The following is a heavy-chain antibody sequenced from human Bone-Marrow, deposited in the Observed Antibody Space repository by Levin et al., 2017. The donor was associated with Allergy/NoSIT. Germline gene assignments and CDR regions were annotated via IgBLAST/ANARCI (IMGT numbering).Heavy chain of an antibody. CDR1: GYTFTSYY. Sequence: ASVKVSCKASGYTFTSYYMHWVRQAPGQGLEWMGIINPSGGSTSYAQKFQGRVTMTRDTSTSTVYMELSSLRSEDTAVYYCARDLFLAAAGTKWFDPWGQGTLVTVSS. D-gene: IGHD6-13*01. CDR3: ARDLFLAAAGTKWFDP. V-gene: IGHV1-46*01. CDR2: INPSGGST. J-gene: IGHJ5*02.